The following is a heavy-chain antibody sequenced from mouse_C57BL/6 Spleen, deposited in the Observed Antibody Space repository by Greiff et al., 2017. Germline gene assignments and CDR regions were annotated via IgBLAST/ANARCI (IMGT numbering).Heavy chain of an antibody. J-gene: IGHJ4*01. CDR3: ARLPGGRYAMDY. CDR2: IYPGSGNT. CDR1: GYTFTDYY. D-gene: IGHD1-1*01. V-gene: IGHV1-76*01. Sequence: QVQLQQSGAELVRPGASVKLSCKASGYTFTDYYINWVKQRPGQGLEWIARIYPGSGNTYYNEKFKGKATLTAEKSSSTAYMQLSSLTSEDSAVYFCARLPGGRYAMDYWGQGTSVTVSS.